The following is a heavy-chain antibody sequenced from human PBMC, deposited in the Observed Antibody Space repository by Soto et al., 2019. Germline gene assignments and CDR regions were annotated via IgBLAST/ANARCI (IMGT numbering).Heavy chain of an antibody. CDR1: GFLVNSAY. J-gene: IGHJ4*02. Sequence: ESGGGLIPPGGSLRLSCAASGFLVNSAYMTWVRQAPGKGLEWLSMINSDGSTLYAESVKGRFTISRDNSKNRLDLQMNSLRAEDTAMYYCARSGYSFHWGYWGQGTLVIVTS. D-gene: IGHD5-18*01. V-gene: IGHV3-53*01. CDR3: ARSGYSFHWGY. CDR2: INSDGST.